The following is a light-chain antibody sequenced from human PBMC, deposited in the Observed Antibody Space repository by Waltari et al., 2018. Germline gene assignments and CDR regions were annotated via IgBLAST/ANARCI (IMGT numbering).Light chain of an antibody. CDR2: GAS. Sequence: IVMTQSPATLSVFPGDRATLSCSASQSISSNLAWYQQKPGQAPRLLIYGASTRATGIPDRFTGSGSGIEFTLTINSLQSEDFAVYYCQQYNNWPPDPTFGQGTKVEIK. CDR1: QSISSN. CDR3: QQYNNWPPDPT. V-gene: IGKV3D-15*01. J-gene: IGKJ1*01.